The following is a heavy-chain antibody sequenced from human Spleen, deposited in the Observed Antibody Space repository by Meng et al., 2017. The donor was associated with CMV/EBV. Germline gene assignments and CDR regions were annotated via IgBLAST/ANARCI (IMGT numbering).Heavy chain of an antibody. CDR2: IYYSGST. Sequence: SETLSLTCTVSGGSISSYYWSWIRQPPGKGLERIGYIYYSGSTNYNPSLKSRVTISVDTSKNQFSLKLSSVTAADTAVYYCARDMGTGDFWSGPAGGWFDPWGQGTLVTVSS. V-gene: IGHV4-59*01. D-gene: IGHD3-3*01. CDR3: ARDMGTGDFWSGPAGGWFDP. J-gene: IGHJ5*02. CDR1: GGSISSYY.